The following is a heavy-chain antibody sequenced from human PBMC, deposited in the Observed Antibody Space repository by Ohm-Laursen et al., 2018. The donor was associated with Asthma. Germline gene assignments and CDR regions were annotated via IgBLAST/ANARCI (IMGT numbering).Heavy chain of an antibody. Sequence: SLRLSCAASGYTFSRYSIHWVRQVPGKGLEWVASISTASTFIYYADSVRGRFTISRDNAKNSLYLQMNSLRAEDTALYYCAKDPGMTTVTTYFDYWGQGTLVTVSS. CDR2: ISTASTFI. V-gene: IGHV3-21*04. J-gene: IGHJ4*02. CDR1: GYTFSRYS. CDR3: AKDPGMTTVTTYFDY. D-gene: IGHD4-11*01.